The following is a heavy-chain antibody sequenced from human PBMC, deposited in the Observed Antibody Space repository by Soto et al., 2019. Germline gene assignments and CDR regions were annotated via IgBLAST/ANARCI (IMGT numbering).Heavy chain of an antibody. V-gene: IGHV1-2*04. Sequence: ASLKVSCKASGYTFTGYYMHWVRQAPGQWLEWMGWINPNSGGTNYAQKFQGWVTMTRDTSISTAYMALSSLRAVDTAVYYCGGDFGSVFWSGYYSRLFWFDPCGQGMVVAVSS. CDR1: GYTFTGYY. D-gene: IGHD3-3*01. J-gene: IGHJ5*02. CDR2: INPNSGGT. CDR3: GGDFGSVFWSGYYSRLFWFDP.